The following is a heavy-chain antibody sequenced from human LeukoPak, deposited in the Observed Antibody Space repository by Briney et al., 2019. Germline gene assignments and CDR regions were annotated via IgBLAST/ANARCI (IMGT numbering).Heavy chain of an antibody. V-gene: IGHV3-33*01. CDR2: LWYDGSLK. J-gene: IGHJ3*01. Sequence: GSLRLSCVASGFIFSNYGMHWVRQAPGKGLEWVAVLWYDGSLKYYADSVKGRFTISRDNLKSTLYLQMDSLRAEDTAMYYCARDRELLPHDAFDLWGQGTMVTVSS. D-gene: IGHD1-7*01. CDR3: ARDRELLPHDAFDL. CDR1: GFIFSNYG.